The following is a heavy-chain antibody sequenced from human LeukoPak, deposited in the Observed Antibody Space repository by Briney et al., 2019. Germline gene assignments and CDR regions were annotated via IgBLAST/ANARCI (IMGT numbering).Heavy chain of an antibody. CDR3: ARITSIVATLTEVDY. Sequence: PSETLSLTCTVSGGSISSSSYYCGWIRQPPGKGLEWIVSIYYSGSTYYNPSLKSRVTISVDTSKNQFSLKLSSVTAADTAVYYCARITSIVATLTEVDYWGQGTLVTVSS. CDR1: GGSISSSSYY. V-gene: IGHV4-39*07. J-gene: IGHJ4*02. D-gene: IGHD5-12*01. CDR2: IYYSGST.